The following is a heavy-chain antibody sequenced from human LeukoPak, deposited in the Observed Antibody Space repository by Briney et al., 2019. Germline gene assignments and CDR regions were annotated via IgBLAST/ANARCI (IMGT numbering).Heavy chain of an antibody. J-gene: IGHJ6*02. D-gene: IGHD3-9*01. CDR3: ARDYDILTGYANYYYGMDV. CDR2: IWYDGSNK. CDR1: GFTFSSYG. V-gene: IGHV3-33*08. Sequence: GGSLRLSCAASGFTFSSYGMHWVRQAPGKGLEWVAVIWYDGSNKYYADSVKGGFTISRDKSKNTLYLQMNSLRAEDTAVYYCARDYDILTGYANYYYGMDVWGQGTTVTVSS.